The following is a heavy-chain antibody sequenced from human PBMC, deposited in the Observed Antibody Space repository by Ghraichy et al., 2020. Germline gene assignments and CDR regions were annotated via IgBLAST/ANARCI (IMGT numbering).Heavy chain of an antibody. J-gene: IGHJ4*02. CDR3: ARDDYFDSSEGYFDY. V-gene: IGHV3-48*02. Sequence: GGSLRLSCAASGFTFSSYSMNWVRQAPGKGLEWVSYISSSSTIYYADSVKGRFTISRDNAKNSLYLQMNSLRDEDTAVYYCARDDYFDSSEGYFDYWGQGTLVTVSS. D-gene: IGHD3-22*01. CDR2: ISSSSTI. CDR1: GFTFSSYS.